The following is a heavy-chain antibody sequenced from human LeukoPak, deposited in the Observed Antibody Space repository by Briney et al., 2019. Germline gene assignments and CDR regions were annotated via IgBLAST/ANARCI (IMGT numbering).Heavy chain of an antibody. D-gene: IGHD2-2*01. V-gene: IGHV3-23*01. J-gene: IGHJ6*04. Sequence: GGSLRLSCAASGFTFSSYAMSRVRQAPGKGLEWVSAISGSGGSTYYADSVKGRFTISRDNSKNTLYLQMNSLRAEDTAVYYCAKAVGYCSSTSCYAPEDYYYGMDVWGKGTTVTVSS. CDR2: ISGSGGST. CDR3: AKAVGYCSSTSCYAPEDYYYGMDV. CDR1: GFTFSSYA.